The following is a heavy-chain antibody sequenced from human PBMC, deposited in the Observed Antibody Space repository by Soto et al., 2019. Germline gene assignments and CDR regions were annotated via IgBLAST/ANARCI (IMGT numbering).Heavy chain of an antibody. CDR3: ARSNNWNYVAYGYYYMDV. D-gene: IGHD1-7*01. J-gene: IGHJ6*03. CDR2: IYYSGST. Sequence: ASETLSLTCTVSGGSISSYYWSWIRQPPGKGLEWIGYIYYSGSTNYNPSLKSRVTISVDTSKNQFSLKLSSVTAADTAVYYCARSNNWNYVAYGYYYMDVWGKGTTVTVSS. CDR1: GGSISSYY. V-gene: IGHV4-59*01.